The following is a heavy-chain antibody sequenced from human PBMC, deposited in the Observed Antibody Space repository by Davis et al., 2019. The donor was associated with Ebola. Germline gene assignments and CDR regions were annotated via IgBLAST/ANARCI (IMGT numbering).Heavy chain of an antibody. CDR1: GFTFNHYN. D-gene: IGHD1-26*01. CDR3: AKDTSNIWFDI. J-gene: IGHJ3*02. CDR2: LGTSADT. Sequence: GESLKISCAASGFTFNHYNMYWVRQAPGEGLEWVSTLGTSADTYYADSVKGRFTISRDNSKNTLYLQMNGLRVEDTAIYYCAKDTSNIWFDIWGQGTNVTVSS. V-gene: IGHV3-23*01.